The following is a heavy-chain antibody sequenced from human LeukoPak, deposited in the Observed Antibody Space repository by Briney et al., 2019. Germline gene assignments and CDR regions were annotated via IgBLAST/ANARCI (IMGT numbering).Heavy chain of an antibody. CDR3: ARDKVVGATHFDY. CDR2: IYSGGST. CDR1: GFTVSSNY. J-gene: IGHJ4*02. V-gene: IGHV3-53*01. Sequence: PGGSLRLSCAASGFTVSSNYMSWVRQAPGKGLEWVSVIYSGGSTYYADSVKGRFTISRDNSKNTLYLQMNSLRAEDTAVCYCARDKVVGATHFDYWGQGTLVTVSS. D-gene: IGHD1-26*01.